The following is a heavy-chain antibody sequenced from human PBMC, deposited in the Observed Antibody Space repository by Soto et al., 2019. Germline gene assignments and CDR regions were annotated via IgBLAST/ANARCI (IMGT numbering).Heavy chain of an antibody. V-gene: IGHV1-69*02. J-gene: IGHJ3*02. CDR3: ASDPRRSVAFDI. CDR1: GGTFSSYT. Sequence: QVQLVQSGAEVKKPGSSVKVSCKASGGTFSSYTISWVRQAPGQGLEWMGRIIPILGIANYAQKLQGRVPITADKSTSPADMGLSSLRSEDTAVYYCASDPRRSVAFDIWGQGTMVTVSS. CDR2: IIPILGIA.